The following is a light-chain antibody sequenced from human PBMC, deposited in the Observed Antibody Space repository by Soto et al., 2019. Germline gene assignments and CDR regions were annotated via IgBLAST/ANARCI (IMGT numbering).Light chain of an antibody. V-gene: IGKV1-5*03. Sequence: DIQMTQSPSTLSASVGDRVTITCRASHSISSWLSWYQQKPGKAPNLLIYRASSFESGVPSRFSGSGSASEFTLTISSLQPDDFATDYCQQYNSFPTFGQGTKVEIK. CDR1: HSISSW. CDR2: RAS. J-gene: IGKJ1*01. CDR3: QQYNSFPT.